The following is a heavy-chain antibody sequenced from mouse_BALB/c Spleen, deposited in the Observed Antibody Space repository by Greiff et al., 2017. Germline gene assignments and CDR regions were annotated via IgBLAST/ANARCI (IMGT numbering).Heavy chain of an antibody. V-gene: IGHV1-9*01. CDR3: AREGIYGNYEDY. CDR1: GYTFSSYW. Sequence: QVQLQQSGAELMKPGASVKISCKATGYTFSSYWIEWVKQRPGHGLEWIGEILPGSGSTNYNEKFKGKATFTADTSSNTAYMQLSSLTSEDSAVYYCAREGIYGNYEDYWGQGTTLTVSS. D-gene: IGHD2-1*01. CDR2: ILPGSGST. J-gene: IGHJ2*01.